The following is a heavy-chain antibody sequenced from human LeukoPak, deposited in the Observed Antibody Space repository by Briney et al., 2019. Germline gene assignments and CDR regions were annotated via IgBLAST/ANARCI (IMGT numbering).Heavy chain of an antibody. Sequence: VASVKVSCKASGYTFTSYAMHWVRQAPGQRLEWMGWINAGNGNTKYSQKFQGRVTITRDTSASTAYMELSSLRSEDTAVYYCAREGSLRGGSYPGHAFDIWGQGTMVTVSS. CDR1: GYTFTSYA. J-gene: IGHJ3*02. V-gene: IGHV1-3*01. CDR2: INAGNGNT. CDR3: AREGSLRGGSYPGHAFDI. D-gene: IGHD1-26*01.